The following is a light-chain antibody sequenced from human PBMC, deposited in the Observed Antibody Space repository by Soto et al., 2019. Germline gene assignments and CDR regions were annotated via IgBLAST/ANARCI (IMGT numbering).Light chain of an antibody. J-gene: IGLJ2*01. V-gene: IGLV4-69*01. CDR1: SGHSSYA. Sequence: QSVLTQSPSASASLGASVKLTCTLSSGHSSYAIAWHQKQPGKGPRYLMDLNNDGSHTKGDGIPDHFSGSSSGADRYLIISSLQSEDEADYYCQTWGTGFQFFGGGTKLTVL. CDR2: LNNDGSH. CDR3: QTWGTGFQF.